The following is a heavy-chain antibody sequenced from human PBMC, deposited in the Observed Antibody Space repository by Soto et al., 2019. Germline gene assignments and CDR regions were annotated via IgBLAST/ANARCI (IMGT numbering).Heavy chain of an antibody. J-gene: IGHJ5*02. CDR1: GYTFTSYY. CDR3: ARGGYSSGYYGFYWFDP. CDR2: INPSGGNT. V-gene: IGHV1-46*01. Sequence: ASVKVSCKASGYTFTSYYMHWVRQAPGQGLEWMGIINPSGGNTSYAQKFQGRVTMTRDTSTSTVYMELSSLRSEDTAVYYCARGGYSSGYYGFYWFDPWGQGTLVTVSS. D-gene: IGHD3-22*01.